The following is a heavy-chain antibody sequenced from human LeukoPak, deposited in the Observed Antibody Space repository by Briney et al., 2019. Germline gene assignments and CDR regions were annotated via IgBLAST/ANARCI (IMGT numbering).Heavy chain of an antibody. Sequence: GGSLRLSCAASGFTFDDYGMHWVRQAPGKGLEWVSGISWNSGSIGYADSVKGRFTISRDNAKNSLYLQMNSLRAEDTALYYCAKDMGSSGWYGGAFDYWGQGTLVTVSS. V-gene: IGHV3-9*01. CDR1: GFTFDDYG. D-gene: IGHD6-19*01. J-gene: IGHJ4*02. CDR2: ISWNSGSI. CDR3: AKDMGSSGWYGGAFDY.